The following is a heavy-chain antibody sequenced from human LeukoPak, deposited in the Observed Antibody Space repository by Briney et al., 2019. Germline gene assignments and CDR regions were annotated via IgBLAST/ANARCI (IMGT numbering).Heavy chain of an antibody. CDR3: ARTAIFSPFSFDY. D-gene: IGHD3-9*01. V-gene: IGHV1-2*02. CDR1: GYTFTGYY. CDR2: INPDSGGT. J-gene: IGHJ4*02. Sequence: GASVTVSCKSSGYTFTGYYMHWVRQAPGQGLEWMGWINPDSGGTNYAQKFQGRVTMTRDTSISTAYMELSRLRSDDTAVYYCARTAIFSPFSFDYWGQGTLVTVSS.